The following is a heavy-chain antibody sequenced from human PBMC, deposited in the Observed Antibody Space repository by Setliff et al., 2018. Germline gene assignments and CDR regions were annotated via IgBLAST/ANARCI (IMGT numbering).Heavy chain of an antibody. Sequence: SETLSLTCTVSGGSMTSDYWSWIRQPAGKGLEWIGRICSSENTIGRICRGSNTHYNPSLQSRVTMSLDTSTNPFSLRLSSVTAADTAVYYCARTSRDGATYMDVWGKGTTVTVSS. CDR3: ARTSRDGATYMDV. CDR2: ICRGSNT. J-gene: IGHJ6*03. V-gene: IGHV4-4*07. CDR1: GGSMTSDY. D-gene: IGHD3-10*01.